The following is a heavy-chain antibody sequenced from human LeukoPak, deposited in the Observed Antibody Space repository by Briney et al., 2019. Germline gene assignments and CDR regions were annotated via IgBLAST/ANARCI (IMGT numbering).Heavy chain of an antibody. CDR3: AKDSLYSSSSTDY. CDR1: GFTFSSYA. CDR2: ISGSGGRT. Sequence: QPGGSLRLSCAASGFTFSSYAMSWVRQAPGKGLEWVSGISGSGGRTYYADSVKGRFTISRDNSKNTLYLQMNSLRAEDTAVYYCAKDSLYSSSSTDYWGQGTLVTVSS. D-gene: IGHD6-6*01. V-gene: IGHV3-23*01. J-gene: IGHJ4*02.